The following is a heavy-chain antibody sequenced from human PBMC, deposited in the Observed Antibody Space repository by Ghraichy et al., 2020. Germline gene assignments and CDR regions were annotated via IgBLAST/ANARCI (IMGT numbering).Heavy chain of an antibody. D-gene: IGHD3-22*01. J-gene: IGHJ4*02. V-gene: IGHV4-31*03. Sequence: SQTLSLTCTVSGGSISSGGYHWTWIRQRPGKGLEWIACIYYGGNAYHSPSLKSRLTISVDTSQNQFSLQLTSLTAADSALYYCARLVFTDFDPRFDSWGQGTLVTVCS. CDR1: GGSISSGGYH. CDR3: ARLVFTDFDPRFDS. CDR2: IYYGGNA.